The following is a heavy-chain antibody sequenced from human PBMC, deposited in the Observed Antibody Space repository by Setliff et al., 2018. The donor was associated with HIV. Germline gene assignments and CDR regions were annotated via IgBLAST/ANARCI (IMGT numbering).Heavy chain of an antibody. CDR3: ATLGVAVTGTVDY. V-gene: IGHV1-69-2*01. CDR2: VDPEDGET. J-gene: IGHJ4*02. Sequence: ASVKVSCKASGYTFTDYYMHWVQQAPGKGLEWMGRVDPEDGETIYAEKFQGRVTITRDTSASTAYIEVSSLKSEDTAVYYCATLGVAVTGTVDYWGQGTLVTVSS. CDR1: GYTFTDYY. D-gene: IGHD6-19*01.